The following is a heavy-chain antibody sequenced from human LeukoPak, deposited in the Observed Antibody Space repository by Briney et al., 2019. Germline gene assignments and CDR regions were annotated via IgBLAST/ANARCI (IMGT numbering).Heavy chain of an antibody. Sequence: PGGSLRLSCAASGFTFSRFWMHWVRQPPGKGLVWVSRIDTDGRTTTYADSVKGRLTISRDNAKNTVYLQINSLRAEDTAVYYCATLSSFGNDYWGQGVLVTVSS. CDR1: GFTFSRFW. CDR2: IDTDGRTT. J-gene: IGHJ4*02. V-gene: IGHV3-74*01. CDR3: ATLSSFGNDY. D-gene: IGHD5-18*01.